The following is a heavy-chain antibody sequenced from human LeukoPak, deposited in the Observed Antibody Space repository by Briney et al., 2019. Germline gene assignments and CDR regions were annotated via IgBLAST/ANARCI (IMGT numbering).Heavy chain of an antibody. Sequence: SETLSLTCAVYGGSFSRYCWSWIRQPPGKGLEWIGEINHSGSTNDNPSLKSRVTISVDTSKNQFSLKLSSVTAADTAVYYCARGSDTAMALAYFDYWGQGTVVTVSS. J-gene: IGHJ4*02. CDR2: INHSGST. D-gene: IGHD5-18*01. V-gene: IGHV4-34*01. CDR1: GGSFSRYC. CDR3: ARGSDTAMALAYFDY.